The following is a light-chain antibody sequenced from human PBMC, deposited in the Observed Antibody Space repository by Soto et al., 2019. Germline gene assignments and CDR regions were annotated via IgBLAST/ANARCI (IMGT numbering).Light chain of an antibody. CDR1: QSVSNY. V-gene: IGKV3-11*01. J-gene: IGKJ4*01. CDR3: HQRSSWPLLT. Sequence: EIVLTQSPATLSLSPGERATLSCRASQSVSNYLAWFQQKPGQAPRLLIYDASNRATGIPARFSGSGSATDFTLTISSLEPEDFAVYYCHQRSSWPLLTFGGGTKVEI. CDR2: DAS.